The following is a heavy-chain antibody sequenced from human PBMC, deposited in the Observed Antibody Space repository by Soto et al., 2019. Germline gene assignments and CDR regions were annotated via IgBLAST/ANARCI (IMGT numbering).Heavy chain of an antibody. J-gene: IGHJ6*02. CDR1: GYTFTSYG. Sequence: QVQLVQSGAEVKKPGASVKVSCKASGYTFTSYGISWVRQAPGQGLEWMGWISAYNGNTNYAQKLQGRVTMTTDTSTSTAYMELRSLRSDDTAVYYCARDPEYCSSTSCYSHYYGMDVWGQGTTVTVSS. CDR2: ISAYNGNT. D-gene: IGHD2-2*01. V-gene: IGHV1-18*01. CDR3: ARDPEYCSSTSCYSHYYGMDV.